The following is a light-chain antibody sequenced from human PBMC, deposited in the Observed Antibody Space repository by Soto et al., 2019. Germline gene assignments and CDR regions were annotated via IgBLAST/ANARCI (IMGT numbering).Light chain of an antibody. CDR3: QQYNNWWT. Sequence: IQMPQYPSTPSGSLGDRFTISFRASQSISSWLAWYQQKPGKAPKLLIYDASSLESGVPDRFSGSGSGTDFTLTISSLQSEDFAVYYCQQYNNWWTFGQGTKV. CDR2: DAS. J-gene: IGKJ1*01. CDR1: QSISSW. V-gene: IGKV1-5*01.